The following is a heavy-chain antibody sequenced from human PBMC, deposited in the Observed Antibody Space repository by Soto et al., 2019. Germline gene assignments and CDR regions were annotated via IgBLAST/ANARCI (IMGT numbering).Heavy chain of an antibody. D-gene: IGHD5-18*01. J-gene: IGHJ6*02. CDR3: ARDQSAQLWLRRMDV. CDR2: ISSSSSTI. Sequence: PGGSLRLSCAASGFTFSSYSMNWVRQAPGKGLEWVSYISSSSSTIYYADSVKGRFTISRDNAKNSLYLQMNSLRDEDTAVYYCARDQSAQLWLRRMDVCGQVTTVTVSS. CDR1: GFTFSSYS. V-gene: IGHV3-48*02.